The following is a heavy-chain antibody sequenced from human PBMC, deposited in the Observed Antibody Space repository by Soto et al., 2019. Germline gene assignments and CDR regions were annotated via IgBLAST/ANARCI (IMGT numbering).Heavy chain of an antibody. Sequence: QVQLVQSGAEVKKPGSSVKVFCKASGGTFSNYTISWVRQAPGQGLEWMGGIIPVFGTTDSEQKFQGRVTITADGSTSTAYMKLSSLRSADTAVYYCARSSPYIVVRKPTGNQDYYGMDVWGQGTTVTVSS. V-gene: IGHV1-69*01. J-gene: IGHJ6*02. CDR2: IIPVFGTT. CDR3: ARSSPYIVVRKPTGNQDYYGMDV. D-gene: IGHD2-2*01. CDR1: GGTFSNYT.